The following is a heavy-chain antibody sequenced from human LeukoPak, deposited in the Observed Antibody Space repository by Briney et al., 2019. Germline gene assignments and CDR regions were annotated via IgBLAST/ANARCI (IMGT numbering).Heavy chain of an antibody. V-gene: IGHV4-34*01. J-gene: IGHJ4*02. CDR1: GGSFSGYY. CDR3: ARGLTPYSNLVVGY. D-gene: IGHD4-11*01. Sequence: SETLSLTCAVYGGSFSGYYWSWIRQPPGKGLEWIGEINHSGSTNYNVSLKSRVTISVDTSKKQFSLKMSSVTAADTAVYYCARGLTPYSNLVVGYWGQGTLVTVSP. CDR2: INHSGST.